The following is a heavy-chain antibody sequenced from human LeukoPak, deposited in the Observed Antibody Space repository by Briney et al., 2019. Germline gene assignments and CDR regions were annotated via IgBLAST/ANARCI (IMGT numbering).Heavy chain of an antibody. Sequence: SETLSLTCTVSGGSISSGSYYWSWIRQPAGEGLEWIGRIYTSGSTNYNPSLKSRVTISVDTSKNQFSLKLSSVTAADTAVYYCARDRYYYDGTLDYWGQGTLVTVSS. D-gene: IGHD3-22*01. CDR3: ARDRYYYDGTLDY. CDR2: IYTSGST. V-gene: IGHV4-61*02. J-gene: IGHJ4*02. CDR1: GGSISSGSYY.